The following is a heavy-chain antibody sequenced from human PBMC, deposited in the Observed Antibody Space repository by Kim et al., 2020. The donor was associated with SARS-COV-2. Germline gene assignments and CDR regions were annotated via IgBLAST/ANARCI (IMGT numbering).Heavy chain of an antibody. D-gene: IGHD3-10*01. Sequence: SETLSLTCAVYGASLCGFQWSWVRQTPGKGLEWIGQINDSEKTDYNPSLRSRISMSIDTSKKQFSLKLYSVTAADTAIYYCAAGVPGHWGQGTLVTVS. CDR1: GASLCGFQ. CDR2: INDSEKT. J-gene: IGHJ1*01. V-gene: IGHV4-34*01. CDR3: AAGVPGH.